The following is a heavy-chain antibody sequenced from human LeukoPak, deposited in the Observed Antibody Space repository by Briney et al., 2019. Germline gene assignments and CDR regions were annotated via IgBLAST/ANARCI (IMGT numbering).Heavy chain of an antibody. J-gene: IGHJ4*02. V-gene: IGHV3-23*01. D-gene: IGHD6-19*01. Sequence: GGSLRLSCAASGFTFRSYAMSWVRQAPGKGLEWVSAISGSGGSSYYADSVKGRFTISRDNSKNTLHLQMNSLRAEDTAIYYCTTRLDLAVAGTFDYWGQGTLVTVSS. CDR2: ISGSGGSS. CDR3: TTRLDLAVAGTFDY. CDR1: GFTFRSYA.